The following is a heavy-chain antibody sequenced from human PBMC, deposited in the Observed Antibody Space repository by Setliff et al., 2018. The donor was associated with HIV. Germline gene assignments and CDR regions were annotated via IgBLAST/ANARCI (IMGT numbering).Heavy chain of an antibody. Sequence: LRLSCAASGFTFSNSWMHWIRQAPGKGLEWVSYISPNGNSMYYADSVKGRFTISRDNAKNSLYLQMNSLRAEDTALYYCAKDIIPAGLFHDLWGQGTLVTVSS. J-gene: IGHJ5*02. CDR2: ISPNGNSM. CDR1: GFTFSNSW. CDR3: AKDIIPAGLFHDL. D-gene: IGHD2-2*01. V-gene: IGHV3-11*04.